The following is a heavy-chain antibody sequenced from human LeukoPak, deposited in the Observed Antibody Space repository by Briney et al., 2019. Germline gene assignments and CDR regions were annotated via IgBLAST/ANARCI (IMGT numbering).Heavy chain of an antibody. D-gene: IGHD3-22*01. CDR1: GFTFNDHA. V-gene: IGHV3-9*01. Sequence: GRSLRLSCAASGFTFNDHAMYWVRQAPGKGLEWVSGINWNSDNIGYADSVKGRFNISRDDAKNSLFLQMNSLRAEDTALYYCARASYYYDTTGLGAVDIWGQGTLVTVSS. CDR3: ARASYYYDTTGLGAVDI. CDR2: INWNSDNI. J-gene: IGHJ3*02.